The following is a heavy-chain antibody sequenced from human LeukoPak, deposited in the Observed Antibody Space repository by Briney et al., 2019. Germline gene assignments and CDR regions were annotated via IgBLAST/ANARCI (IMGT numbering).Heavy chain of an antibody. Sequence: PGGSLRLSCAASGFTFSSYWMHWVRQAPGKGLVWVSRIKTDGSSTDYADSVKGRFTISRDNAKNTMYLQMNSLRAEDPAVYYCARGVSGTGPDIWGLGPMVTVSS. V-gene: IGHV3-74*01. J-gene: IGHJ3*02. CDR3: ARGVSGTGPDI. CDR1: GFTFSSYW. CDR2: IKTDGSST. D-gene: IGHD5/OR15-5a*01.